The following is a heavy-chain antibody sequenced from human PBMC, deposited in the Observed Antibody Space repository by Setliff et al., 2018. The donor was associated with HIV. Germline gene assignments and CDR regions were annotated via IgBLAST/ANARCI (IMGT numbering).Heavy chain of an antibody. CDR1: GYTFTGYF. CDR2: MNPNSGNT. CDR3: ARDDHYYDSGSYYSDWYFDL. Sequence: ASVKVSCKTSGYTFTGYFMHWVRQAPRQGLEWMGWMNPNSGNTGYAQKFQGRVTITADESTSTADIELSSLRSEDTAGYYCARDDHYYDSGSYYSDWYFDLWGRGTLVTVSS. J-gene: IGHJ2*01. V-gene: IGHV1-8*03. D-gene: IGHD3-10*01.